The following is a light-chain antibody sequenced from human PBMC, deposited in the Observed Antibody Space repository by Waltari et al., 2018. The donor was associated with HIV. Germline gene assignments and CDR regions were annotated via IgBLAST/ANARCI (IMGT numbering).Light chain of an antibody. Sequence: DIQITQSPSSLSASVGDRVTITCRASQSISSYLNWYQQKPGKAPKRLIYAASSLQSGVPSRFSGSGSGTDFTLTISSLQPEHFATYYCQQSYSTPYSFGQGTKLEIK. CDR2: AAS. J-gene: IGKJ2*03. V-gene: IGKV1-39*01. CDR1: QSISSY. CDR3: QQSYSTPYS.